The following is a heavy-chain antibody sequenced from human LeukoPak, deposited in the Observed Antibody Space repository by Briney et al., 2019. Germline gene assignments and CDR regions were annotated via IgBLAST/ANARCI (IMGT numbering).Heavy chain of an antibody. Sequence: PSETLSLTCTVSGGSIMSFYWSWIRQPPGKGLEWIGYIFYSGSTNYNPSLQSRVTTSVDTSKNQFSLKLSSVTAADTAVYFCARHHSKFWGYGMDVWGQGTTVTVSS. V-gene: IGHV4-59*08. CDR1: GGSIMSFY. D-gene: IGHD7-27*01. CDR2: IFYSGST. J-gene: IGHJ6*02. CDR3: ARHHSKFWGYGMDV.